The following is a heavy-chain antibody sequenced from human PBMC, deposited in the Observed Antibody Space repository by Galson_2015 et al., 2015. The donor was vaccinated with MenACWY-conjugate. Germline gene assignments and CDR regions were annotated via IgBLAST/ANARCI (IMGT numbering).Heavy chain of an antibody. CDR1: GFTFSSYG. CDR2: IRYDGTYK. J-gene: IGHJ3*02. CDR3: AQGGNSFAFDI. V-gene: IGHV3-30*02. Sequence: SLRLSCAASGFTFSSYGMHWVRQAPGKGLEWVTFIRYDGTYKYYADYVKGRFTISRDNSKNTLYLQMDSMRDEDTAVYYCAQGGNSFAFDIWAQGTKVTVSS. D-gene: IGHD6-13*01.